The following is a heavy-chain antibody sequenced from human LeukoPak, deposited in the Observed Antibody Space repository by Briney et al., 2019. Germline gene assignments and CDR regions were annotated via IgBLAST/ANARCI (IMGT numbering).Heavy chain of an antibody. CDR3: AMTRGYSSSWSIDY. CDR2: IYSSGST. Sequence: SETLSLTCTVSGGSISSYYWNWIRQPPGKGLEWIGYIYSSGSTNYNPSLKSRVTLSLDTSKNQFSLKLSSVTAADTAVYYCAMTRGYSSSWSIDYWGQGTLVTVSS. V-gene: IGHV4-4*09. D-gene: IGHD6-13*01. CDR1: GGSISSYY. J-gene: IGHJ4*02.